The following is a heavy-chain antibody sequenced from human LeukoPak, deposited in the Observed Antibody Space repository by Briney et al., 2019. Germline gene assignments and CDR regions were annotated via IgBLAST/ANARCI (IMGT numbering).Heavy chain of an antibody. Sequence: GRSLRLSCAASGYTFSSYAMHWVRQAPGKGLEWVAVISYDGSNKYYADSVKGRFTISRDNSKNTLYLQMNSLRAEDTAVYYCARDGRYCSSTTCYIDYYYGMDVWGQGTRVTVSS. V-gene: IGHV3-30-3*01. CDR3: ARDGRYCSSTTCYIDYYYGMDV. J-gene: IGHJ6*02. CDR2: ISYDGSNK. CDR1: GYTFSSYA. D-gene: IGHD2-2*02.